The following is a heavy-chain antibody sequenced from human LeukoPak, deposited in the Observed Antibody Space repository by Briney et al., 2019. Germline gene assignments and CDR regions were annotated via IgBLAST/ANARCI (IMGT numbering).Heavy chain of an antibody. CDR3: AKGYYYTMDV. CDR2: ISVPAGNT. J-gene: IGHJ6*02. Sequence: PGESLRLSCAASGFTFSSYAMSWDRQAPGKGLEWVSGISVPAGNTHYADSVKGRFTISRDNSKNTLYLQMNSLRAEDTAVYYCAKGYYYTMDVWGQGTTVTVSS. D-gene: IGHD1-14*01. V-gene: IGHV3-23*01. CDR1: GFTFSSYA.